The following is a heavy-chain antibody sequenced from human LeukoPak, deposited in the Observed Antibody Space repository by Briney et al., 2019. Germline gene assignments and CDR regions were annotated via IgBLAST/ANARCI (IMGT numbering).Heavy chain of an antibody. D-gene: IGHD1-26*01. Sequence: GGSLRLACAASGFTFSTYAMSWVRQAPGKGLKWVSSFSGSGGSTYYADSVKGRFTISRDNAKNSLYLQMNSLRAEDTAVYYCARDPLKTYSGSYYRFDYWGQGTLVTVSS. V-gene: IGHV3-23*01. J-gene: IGHJ4*02. CDR3: ARDPLKTYSGSYYRFDY. CDR1: GFTFSTYA. CDR2: FSGSGGST.